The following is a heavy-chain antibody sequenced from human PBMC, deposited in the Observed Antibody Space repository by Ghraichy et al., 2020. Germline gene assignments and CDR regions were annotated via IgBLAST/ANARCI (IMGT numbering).Heavy chain of an antibody. CDR1: GFTFSSYT. D-gene: IGHD6-19*01. CDR2: ISSSSTTI. CDR3: TREGGGSAWYGSAFVI. V-gene: IGHV3-48*02. J-gene: IGHJ3*02. Sequence: GGSLRLSCAASGFTFSSYTMTWVHQAPGKGLEWLSDISSSSTTIYYADSVKGRFTMSRDNAKNSLYLQMNSLTDEDTAVYYCTREGGGSAWYGSAFVIWGQATMVTVSS.